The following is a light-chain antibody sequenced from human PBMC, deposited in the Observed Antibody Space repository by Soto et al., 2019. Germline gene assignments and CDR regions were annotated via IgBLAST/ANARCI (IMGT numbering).Light chain of an antibody. CDR2: KAS. CDR1: QSIGSW. CDR3: QQYNNYPLT. V-gene: IGKV1-5*03. Sequence: DIQLTQSPSTLSASVGDRVTITCRASQSIGSWLAWYQQKPGKAPNLLIYKASFLESGVPSRFSGSGSGTEFTLTISSLQPDDFATYYFQQYNNYPLTFGGGTEVEIK. J-gene: IGKJ4*01.